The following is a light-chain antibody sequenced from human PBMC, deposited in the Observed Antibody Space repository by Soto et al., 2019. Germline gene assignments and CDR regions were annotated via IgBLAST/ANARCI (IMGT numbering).Light chain of an antibody. Sequence: EIVLTQSPATLSLSPGERATLSCGASQSVSRSYLAWYQQKPGLAPRLLIYDSSSRATGIPDRFSGSGSGTGFTLTIRRLEPEDFAVYYCQQYGSSLPITCGQGTRLEIK. CDR3: QQYGSSLPIT. CDR1: QSVSRSY. CDR2: DSS. J-gene: IGKJ5*01. V-gene: IGKV3D-20*01.